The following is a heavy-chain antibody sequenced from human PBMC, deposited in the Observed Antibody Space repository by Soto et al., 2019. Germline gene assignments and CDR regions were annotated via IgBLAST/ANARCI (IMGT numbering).Heavy chain of an antibody. V-gene: IGHV1-46*01. Sequence: ASVKISCKASGYTFTSYYMHWVRQAPGQGLEWMGIINPSGGSTSYAQKFQGRVTMTRDTSTSTVYMELSSLRSEDTAVYYCAREGWLQSRGGGLEYWGQGTLVTVSS. J-gene: IGHJ4*02. D-gene: IGHD5-12*01. CDR1: GYTFTSYY. CDR2: INPSGGST. CDR3: AREGWLQSRGGGLEY.